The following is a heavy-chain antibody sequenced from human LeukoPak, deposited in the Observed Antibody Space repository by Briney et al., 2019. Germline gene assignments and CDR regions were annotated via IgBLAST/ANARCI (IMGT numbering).Heavy chain of an antibody. V-gene: IGHV3-21*01. Sequence: KPGGSLRLSCAASGFTFSSYWMNWVRQAPGKGLEWVSSISSSSSYIYYADSVKGRFTISRENAKSSLYLQMNSLRAEDTAVYYCARCGVSGYDLNWFDPWGQGTLVTVSS. CDR1: GFTFSSYW. CDR2: ISSSSSYI. CDR3: ARCGVSGYDLNWFDP. D-gene: IGHD5-12*01. J-gene: IGHJ5*02.